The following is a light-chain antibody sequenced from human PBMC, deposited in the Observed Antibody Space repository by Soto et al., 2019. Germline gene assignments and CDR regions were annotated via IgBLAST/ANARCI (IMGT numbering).Light chain of an antibody. J-gene: IGKJ1*01. CDR3: QQYQSYSET. Sequence: DIQMTQSPSTLSASVGDRVTITCRASQSVSTRLAWYQQKPGKAPKLLIYDASSLQTGVPSRFSGSGSGSEFPLTISSLQPDDFATYYCQQYQSYSETFGHGTKVEIK. CDR1: QSVSTR. CDR2: DAS. V-gene: IGKV1-5*01.